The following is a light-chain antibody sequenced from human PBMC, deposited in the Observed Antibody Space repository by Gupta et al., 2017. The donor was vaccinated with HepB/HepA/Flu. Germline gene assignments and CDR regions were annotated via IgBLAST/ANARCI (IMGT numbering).Light chain of an antibody. CDR2: EIS. V-gene: IGKV1-9*01. CDR3: QQINSYPIT. CDR1: QGVGGH. Sequence: DLPLTKSPSFLSTSVGVRVTITCRASQGVGGHLAGYQQRPEKAPNRLIYEISILQSGFPSRLGGGGSGKVFTLTISSLQPEDVATYYCQQINSYPITFGRGTRLDMK. J-gene: IGKJ5*01.